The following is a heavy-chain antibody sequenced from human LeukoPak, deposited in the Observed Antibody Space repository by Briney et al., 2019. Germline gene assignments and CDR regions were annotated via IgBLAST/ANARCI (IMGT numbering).Heavy chain of an antibody. CDR2: IKQDGSEK. J-gene: IGHJ4*02. CDR3: ANGDGFDY. D-gene: IGHD5-24*01. V-gene: IGHV3-7*01. Sequence: GGSLRLSCAASGFTFSSYEMSWVRQAPGKGLEWVANIKQDGSEKYYADSVTGRFTISRDNAKNLLYLQMNSLRVEDTAVYYCANGDGFDYWGQGTLVTVSS. CDR1: GFTFSSYE.